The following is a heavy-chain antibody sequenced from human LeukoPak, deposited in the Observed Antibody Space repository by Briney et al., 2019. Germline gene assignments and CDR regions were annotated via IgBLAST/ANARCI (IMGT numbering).Heavy chain of an antibody. CDR3: ATDLERFLS. CDR2: FALEDGHT. D-gene: IGHD1-1*01. Sequence: ASVKVSCKVYGYSLSSQSIHWVRQAPGKGLEWMGGFALEDGHTIYAQKFQGRVTMTEDTSTDTAYMELSSLTSEDTAFYYCATDLERFLSWGQGTLVTVSS. CDR1: GYSLSSQS. J-gene: IGHJ5*02. V-gene: IGHV1-24*01.